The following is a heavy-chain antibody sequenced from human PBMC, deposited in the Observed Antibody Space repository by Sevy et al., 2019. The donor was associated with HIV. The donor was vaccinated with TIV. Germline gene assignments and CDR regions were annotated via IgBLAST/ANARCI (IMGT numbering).Heavy chain of an antibody. CDR2: IYHSGST. D-gene: IGHD5-18*01. CDR3: ARGGYTYGKGYFDY. V-gene: IGHV4-38-2*01. Sequence: SETLSLTCGVSGYSISSGYYWGWIRQPPGKGLEWIGSIYHSGSTYSNRSLKSRVTISVDTSKNQFSLKLSSVTAADTAVYYCARGGYTYGKGYFDYWGQGTLVTVSS. J-gene: IGHJ4*02. CDR1: GYSISSGYY.